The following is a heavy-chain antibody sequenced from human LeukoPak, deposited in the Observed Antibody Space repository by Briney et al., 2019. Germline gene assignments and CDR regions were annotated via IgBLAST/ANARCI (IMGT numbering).Heavy chain of an antibody. Sequence: NPSETLSLTCTVSGGSISSGGYYWSWIRQPPGKGLEWIGEINHSGSTNYNPSLKSRVTISVDTSKNQFSLKLSSVTAADTAVYYCARGPRPYYGDYVQPSGYYFDYWGQGTLVTVSS. V-gene: IGHV4-39*07. D-gene: IGHD4-17*01. CDR2: INHSGST. CDR1: GGSISSGGYY. CDR3: ARGPRPYYGDYVQPSGYYFDY. J-gene: IGHJ4*02.